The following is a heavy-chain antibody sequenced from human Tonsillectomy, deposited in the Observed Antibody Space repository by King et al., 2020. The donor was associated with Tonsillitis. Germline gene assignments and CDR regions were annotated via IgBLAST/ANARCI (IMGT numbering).Heavy chain of an antibody. V-gene: IGHV4-39*01. J-gene: IGHJ3*02. CDR1: GGSISSSSYF. CDR3: ARRATGIVVVPATRDAFDI. Sequence: QLQESGPGLVKPSETLSLTCKVSGGSISSSSYFWDWIRQPPGKWLEWIGSIYYSGSTYYNPSLKSRVTISVDTSKNQFSLKLSSVTAAATAVYYCARRATGIVVVPATRDAFDIWGQGTMVTVSS. CDR2: IYYSGST. D-gene: IGHD2-2*01.